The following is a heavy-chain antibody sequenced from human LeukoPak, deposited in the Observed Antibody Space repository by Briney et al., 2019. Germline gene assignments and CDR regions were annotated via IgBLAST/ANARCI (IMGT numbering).Heavy chain of an antibody. V-gene: IGHV1-18*01. CDR3: ARETGGAMVTFGEDWYFDL. Sequence: ASVKVSCKASGYTFTSYGISWVRQAPGQGLEWMGWISAYNGNTNYAQKPQGRVTMTTDTSTSTAYMELRSLRSDDTAVYYCARETGGAMVTFGEDWYFDLWGRGTLVTVSS. D-gene: IGHD3-16*01. CDR2: ISAYNGNT. J-gene: IGHJ2*01. CDR1: GYTFTSYG.